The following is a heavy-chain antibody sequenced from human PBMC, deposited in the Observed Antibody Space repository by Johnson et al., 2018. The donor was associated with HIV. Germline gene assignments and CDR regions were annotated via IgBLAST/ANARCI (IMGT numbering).Heavy chain of an antibody. Sequence: QVQLVESGGGVVQPGGSLRLSCAASGFTFSSYGMPWVRQAPGKGLEWVAFIRYDGSNKYYADSVKGRFTISRANSKNTLYLQMNSLRAEDTAVYYCAKVSSVLICFDIWGQGTMVTVSS. CDR1: GFTFSSYG. D-gene: IGHD3-10*01. J-gene: IGHJ3*02. V-gene: IGHV3-30*02. CDR3: AKVSSVLICFDI. CDR2: IRYDGSNK.